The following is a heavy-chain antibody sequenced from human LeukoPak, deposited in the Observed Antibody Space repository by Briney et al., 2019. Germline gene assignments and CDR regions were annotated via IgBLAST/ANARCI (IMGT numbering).Heavy chain of an antibody. CDR3: ATDQPGLGAFDI. Sequence: WASVKVSCKVSGYTLTELSMRWVRQAPGKGLEWMGGFDPEDGETIYAQKFQGRVTMTEDTSTDTAYMELSSLRSEDTAVYYCATDQPGLGAFDIWGQGTMVTVSS. CDR1: GYTLTELS. V-gene: IGHV1-24*01. CDR2: FDPEDGET. D-gene: IGHD1-14*01. J-gene: IGHJ3*02.